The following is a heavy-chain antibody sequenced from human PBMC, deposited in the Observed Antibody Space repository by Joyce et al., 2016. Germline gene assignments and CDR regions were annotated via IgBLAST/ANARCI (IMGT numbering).Heavy chain of an antibody. J-gene: IGHJ4*02. Sequence: EVQLVESGGGLVQPGGSLRLSCAASGFTFSSYWMSWGRQAPGEGLEWVANIKQDGSEKYYEDSVKGRFTISRDNAKNSLYLQMNSLRAEDTAVYYCARARDYYGSGSQPLDYWGQGTLVTVSS. V-gene: IGHV3-7*01. CDR1: GFTFSSYW. CDR3: ARARDYYGSGSQPLDY. CDR2: IKQDGSEK. D-gene: IGHD3-10*01.